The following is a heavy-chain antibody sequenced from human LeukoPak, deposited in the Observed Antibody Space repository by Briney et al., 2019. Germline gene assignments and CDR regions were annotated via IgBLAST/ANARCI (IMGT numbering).Heavy chain of an antibody. Sequence: GASVEVSCKASGYTFTSYYMHWVRQAPGQGLEWMGGIIPIFGTANYAQKFQGRVTITADESTSTAYMELSSLRSEDTAVYYCVVVTEGYFDYWGQGTLVTASS. V-gene: IGHV1-69*13. CDR3: VVVTEGYFDY. J-gene: IGHJ4*02. CDR1: GYTFTSYY. D-gene: IGHD2-21*02. CDR2: IIPIFGTA.